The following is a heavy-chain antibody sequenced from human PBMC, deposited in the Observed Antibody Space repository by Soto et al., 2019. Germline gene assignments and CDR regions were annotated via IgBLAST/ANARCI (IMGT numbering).Heavy chain of an antibody. CDR1: GYTFTSYG. D-gene: IGHD3-10*01. CDR2: ISAYNGNT. CDR3: ARDPPRGWFGEYHYYYYGMDV. V-gene: IGHV1-18*04. J-gene: IGHJ6*02. Sequence: GASVKVSCKASGYTFTSYGISCVRQAPGQGLEWMGWISAYNGNTNYAQKLQGRVTMTTDTSTSTAYMELRSLRSDDTAVYYCARDPPRGWFGEYHYYYYGMDVWGQGTTVTVSS.